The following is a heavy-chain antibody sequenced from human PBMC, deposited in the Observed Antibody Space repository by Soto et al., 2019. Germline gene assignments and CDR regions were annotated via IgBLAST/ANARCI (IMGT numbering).Heavy chain of an antibody. CDR3: AKIAVLRYFDWSLDY. V-gene: IGHV3-30*18. D-gene: IGHD3-9*01. J-gene: IGHJ4*02. CDR2: ISYDGSNK. Sequence: GGSLRLSCAASGFTFSSYGMHWVRQAPGKGLEWVAVISYDGSNKYYADSVKGRFTISRDNSKNTLYLQMNSLRAEDTAVYYCAKIAVLRYFDWSLDYWGQGTLVTVPS. CDR1: GFTFSSYG.